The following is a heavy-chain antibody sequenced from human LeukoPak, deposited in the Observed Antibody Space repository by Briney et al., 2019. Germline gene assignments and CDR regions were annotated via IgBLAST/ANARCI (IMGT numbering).Heavy chain of an antibody. V-gene: IGHV3-48*01. CDR3: ARDHRYAFDN. CDR2: IGISSGNT. CDR1: GITLSNYG. J-gene: IGHJ4*01. D-gene: IGHD5-12*01. Sequence: GGSLRLSCAVSGITLSNYGMSWVRQAPGKGLEWISYIGISSGNTKYADSVKGRFTISRDKARNSLYLQMNGLRVEDTAMYYCARDHRYAFDNWGHGTLVTVSS.